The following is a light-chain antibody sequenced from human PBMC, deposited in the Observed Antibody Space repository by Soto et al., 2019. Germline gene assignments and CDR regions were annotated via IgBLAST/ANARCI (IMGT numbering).Light chain of an antibody. CDR1: QAISSR. J-gene: IGKJ4*01. CDR3: QQANSFPLT. V-gene: IGKV1-12*01. CDR2: AAS. Sequence: DIQMTQSPSSVSASLGDRVTITCRASQAISSRLAWYQQKPGKAPKLLIYAASSLQSGVPSRFXXSGSGXXXXXXXXSXQPEDFATYXCQQANSFPLTFGGGTMVEIK.